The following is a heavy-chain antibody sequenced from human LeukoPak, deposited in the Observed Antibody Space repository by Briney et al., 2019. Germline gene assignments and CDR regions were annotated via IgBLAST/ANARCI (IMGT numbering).Heavy chain of an antibody. CDR3: ARDFRTYYFDY. D-gene: IGHD1-14*01. V-gene: IGHV3-69-1*02. CDR2: ISSSSTI. J-gene: IGHJ4*02. CDR1: GFTFSDYY. Sequence: PGASLRLSCAASGFTFSDYYMNWVRQAPGKGLEWVSSISSSSTIYYADSVKGRFTISRDNAKNSLYLQMNSLRAEDTAVYYCARDFRTYYFDYWGQGTLVTVSS.